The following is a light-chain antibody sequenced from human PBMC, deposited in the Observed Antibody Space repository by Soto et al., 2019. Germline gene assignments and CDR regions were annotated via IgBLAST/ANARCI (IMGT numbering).Light chain of an antibody. CDR1: QNIVKY. Sequence: DIQMTQSPSSLSASVGDRVVITCRASQNIVKYLNWYQQKPGKAPKLLIYTTFTLQSGVPSRFTGGGSGTDFTLTINSLQPEDFATYYCHQSYSTPQTFGQGTKVDIK. V-gene: IGKV1-39*01. CDR2: TTF. CDR3: HQSYSTPQT. J-gene: IGKJ1*01.